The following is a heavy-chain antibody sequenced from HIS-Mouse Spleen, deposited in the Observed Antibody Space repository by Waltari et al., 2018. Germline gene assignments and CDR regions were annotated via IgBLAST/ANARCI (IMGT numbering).Heavy chain of an antibody. CDR3: ARVYYDFWSGYYY. CDR2: ISWNSGSI. CDR1: GVTFDDYA. D-gene: IGHD3-3*01. Sequence: EVQLVESGGGLVQPGRSLRLSCAASGVTFDDYAMHWVRQAPGKGLEWVSGISWNSGSIGYADSVKGRFTISRDNAKNSLYLQMNSLRAEDTALYYCARVYYDFWSGYYYWGQGTLVTVSS. V-gene: IGHV3-9*01. J-gene: IGHJ4*02.